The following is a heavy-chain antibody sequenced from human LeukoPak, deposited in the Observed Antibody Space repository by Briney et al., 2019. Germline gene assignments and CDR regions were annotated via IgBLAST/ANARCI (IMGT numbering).Heavy chain of an antibody. J-gene: IGHJ4*02. CDR3: ARTNVDIVATPRFRRGYFDY. Sequence: KSGGSLRLSCAASGFTFSSYSMNWVRQAPGKGVEWVSSISSSSSYIYYADSVKGRFTISRDNAKNSLYLQMNSLRAEDTAVYYCARTNVDIVATPRFRRGYFDYWGQGTLVTVSS. V-gene: IGHV3-21*01. D-gene: IGHD5-12*01. CDR1: GFTFSSYS. CDR2: ISSSSSYI.